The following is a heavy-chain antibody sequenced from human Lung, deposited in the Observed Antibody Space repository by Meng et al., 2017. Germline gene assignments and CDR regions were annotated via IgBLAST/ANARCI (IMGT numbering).Heavy chain of an antibody. CDR2: IWYDGSNK. CDR1: GFTFRSYG. D-gene: IGHD6-13*01. Sequence: QVQLVESGGGVVQPGRSLRRSCAASGFTFRSYGMHWVRQAPGKGLEWVAVIWYDGSNKYYADSVKGRFTISRDNSKNTLYLQMNSLRAEDTAVYYCARGRYSSSSAVVDYWGQGTLVTVSS. J-gene: IGHJ4*02. CDR3: ARGRYSSSSAVVDY. V-gene: IGHV3-33*01.